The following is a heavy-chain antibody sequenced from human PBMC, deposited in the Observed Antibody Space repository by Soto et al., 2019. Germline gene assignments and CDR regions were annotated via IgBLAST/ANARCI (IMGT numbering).Heavy chain of an antibody. CDR1: GFTFSSYA. D-gene: IGHD2-2*01. V-gene: IGHV3-23*01. CDR3: ATVGGSGYCSSTSCYPNDY. J-gene: IGHJ4*02. Sequence: EVQLLESGGGLVQPGGSLRLSCAASGFTFSSYAMSWVRQAPGKGLEWVSAISGSGGSTYYADSVKGRFTISRDNSKNTLYLQMSSLRAEDTAVYYCATVGGSGYCSSTSCYPNDYWGQGTLVTVSS. CDR2: ISGSGGST.